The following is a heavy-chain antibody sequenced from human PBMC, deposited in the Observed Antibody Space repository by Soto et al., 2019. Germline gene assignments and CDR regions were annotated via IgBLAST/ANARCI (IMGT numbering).Heavy chain of an antibody. CDR3: AKDGETGYSDY. D-gene: IGHD3-9*01. Sequence: QVPLVQSGAEVKKPGASVKVSCKASGYTFTSYSMHWVRQAPGQRLEWMGWINAGNGNTKYSQKFQGRVTITRDTSASTAYMELSSLRSEDTAVYYCAKDGETGYSDYWGQGTLVTVSS. CDR2: INAGNGNT. CDR1: GYTFTSYS. V-gene: IGHV1-3*01. J-gene: IGHJ4*02.